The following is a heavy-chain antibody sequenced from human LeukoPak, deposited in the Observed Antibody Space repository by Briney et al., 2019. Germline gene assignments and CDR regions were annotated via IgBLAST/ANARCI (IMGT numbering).Heavy chain of an antibody. CDR1: GFTFSSYS. CDR2: ISSSSSYV. D-gene: IGHD1-1*01. CDR3: ARERLNDAFDI. J-gene: IGHJ3*02. V-gene: IGHV3-21*01. Sequence: PGGSLRLSCAASGFTFSSYSMNLVRQAPGKGLEWVSSISSSSSYVYYADSVKGRFTISRDNAKNSLSLQMNSLRAEDTAVYYCARERLNDAFDIWGQGTMVTVSS.